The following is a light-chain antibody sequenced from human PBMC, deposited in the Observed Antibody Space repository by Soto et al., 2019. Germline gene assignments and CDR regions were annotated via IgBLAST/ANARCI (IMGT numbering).Light chain of an antibody. CDR1: SSNIGGNT. J-gene: IGLJ1*01. CDR2: SNS. Sequence: QSVLTQPPSASGTPGQRVTFSCSGSSSNIGGNTVSWFQHLPRTAPKLLIFSNSQRPSGVPGRFSGAKSGTSASLAISGLQSEDEANYYCATWDDGLSAYVFGTGTKVTVL. V-gene: IGLV1-44*01. CDR3: ATWDDGLSAYV.